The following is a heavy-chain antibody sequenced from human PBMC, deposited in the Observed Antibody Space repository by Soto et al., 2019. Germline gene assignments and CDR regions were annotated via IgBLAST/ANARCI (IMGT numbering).Heavy chain of an antibody. Sequence: QVRLVESGGGVVQPGRSLRLSCDAFGFTFTSHGMHWARQAPGKGLEWVAVIWYDGSKKYYADSVKGRFTISRDNAKNILYXXMNDLRVEDTALHYXXXTXXGDSVFWFDPWGRGTQVTVSS. CDR1: GFTFTSHG. CDR2: IWYDGSKK. CDR3: XXTXXGDSVFWFDP. J-gene: IGHJ5*02. V-gene: IGHV3-33*01. D-gene: IGHD4-17*01.